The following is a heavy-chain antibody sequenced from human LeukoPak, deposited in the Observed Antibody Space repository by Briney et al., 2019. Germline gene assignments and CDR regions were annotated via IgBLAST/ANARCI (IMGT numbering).Heavy chain of an antibody. J-gene: IGHJ6*03. CDR2: INPSGGST. CDR1: GYTFTSYY. V-gene: IGHV1-46*01. D-gene: IGHD5-24*01. Sequence: GASVKVSCKASGYTFTSYYMHWVRQAPGQGLEWMGIINPSGGSTSYAQKFQGRVTMTRDTSTSTVCMELSSLRSEDTAVYYCARDHGLQGHYYYMDVWGKGTTVTVSS. CDR3: ARDHGLQGHYYYMDV.